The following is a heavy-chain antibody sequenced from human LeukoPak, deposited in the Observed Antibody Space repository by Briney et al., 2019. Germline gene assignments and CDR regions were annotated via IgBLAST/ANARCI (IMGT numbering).Heavy chain of an antibody. D-gene: IGHD3-9*01. V-gene: IGHV1-2*06. CDR1: GYTFTGYY. CDR2: INPNSGDT. Sequence: ASVKVSCKASGYTFTGYYIHWVRQAPGQGLEWMGRINPNSGDTNYAQDFQGRVTMTRDTSTSIAYMDLSRLRSDDTAVYYCAREGGVLRSFDWSPRYWGQGTLVTVFS. J-gene: IGHJ4*02. CDR3: AREGGVLRSFDWSPRY.